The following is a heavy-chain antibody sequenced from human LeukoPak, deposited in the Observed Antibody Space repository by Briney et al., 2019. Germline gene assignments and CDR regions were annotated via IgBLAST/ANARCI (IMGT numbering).Heavy chain of an antibody. CDR1: GYTFTGYY. CDR2: INPNSGGT. J-gene: IGHJ5*02. CDR3: ARDRNTMVRGVHNWFDP. D-gene: IGHD3-10*01. V-gene: IGHV1-2*06. Sequence: ASVKVSCKASGYTFTGYYTHWVRQAPGQGLEWMGRINPNSGGTDYAQKFQGRVTMTRDTSISTAYMELSRLRSDDTAVYYCARDRNTMVRGVHNWFDPWGQGTLVTVSS.